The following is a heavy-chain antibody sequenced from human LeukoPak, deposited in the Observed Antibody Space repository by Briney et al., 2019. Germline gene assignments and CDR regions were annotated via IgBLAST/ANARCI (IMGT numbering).Heavy chain of an antibody. Sequence: GGSLRLSCAGSGFTFSRYTFNWVRQAPGRGLEWVSAISGDSKYIYYTDSVKGRFTISRDNAKNSVFLQMNSLRVEDTAVYYCADPGVGFWGQGTLVTVSS. D-gene: IGHD2-8*01. CDR2: ISGDSKYI. CDR1: GFTFSRYT. J-gene: IGHJ4*02. V-gene: IGHV3-21*01. CDR3: ADPGVGF.